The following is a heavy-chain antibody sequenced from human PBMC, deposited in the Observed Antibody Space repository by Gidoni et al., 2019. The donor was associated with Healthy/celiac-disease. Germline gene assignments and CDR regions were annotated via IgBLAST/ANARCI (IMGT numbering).Heavy chain of an antibody. V-gene: IGHV4-31*03. J-gene: IGHJ1*01. Sequence: QVQLQESGPGLVKPSQTLSLTCTVSGGSISSGGYYWIWIRQHPGKGLEWIGYIYYSGSTYYNPSLKSRVPISVDTSKNQFSLKLSSVTAADTAVYYCASGVSSWYGKYFQHWGQGTLVTVSS. D-gene: IGHD6-13*01. CDR2: IYYSGST. CDR1: GGSISSGGYY. CDR3: ASGVSSWYGKYFQH.